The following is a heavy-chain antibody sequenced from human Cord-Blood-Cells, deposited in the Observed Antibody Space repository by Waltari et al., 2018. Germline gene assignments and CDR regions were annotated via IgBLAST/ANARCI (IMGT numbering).Heavy chain of an antibody. V-gene: IGHV4-59*01. D-gene: IGHD3-3*01. CDR3: ASYDFWSGYYAC. CDR2: IYYSGST. J-gene: IGHJ4*02. Sequence: SWIRQPPGKGLEWIGYIYYSGSTNYNPSLKSRVTISVDTSKNQFSLKLSSVTAADTAVYYCASYDFWSGYYACWGQGTLVTVSS.